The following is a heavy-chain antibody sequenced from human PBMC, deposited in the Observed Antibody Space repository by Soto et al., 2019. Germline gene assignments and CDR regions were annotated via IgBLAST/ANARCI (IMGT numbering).Heavy chain of an antibody. V-gene: IGHV3-74*01. CDR2: INTDGSSR. D-gene: IGHD3-10*01. CDR3: VRAAARGDD. Sequence: EVQLVESGGDLVQPGGSLRLSCAASGFSFSGYWMHWVRQAPGKGLVWVSRINTDGSSRTYADSVTGRFTISRDNAKNTLYLQMSSLRVDDTAVYYCVRAAARGDDWGQGTLVTVSS. CDR1: GFSFSGYW. J-gene: IGHJ4*02.